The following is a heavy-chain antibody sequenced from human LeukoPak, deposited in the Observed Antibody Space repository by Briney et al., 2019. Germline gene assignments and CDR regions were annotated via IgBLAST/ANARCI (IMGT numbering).Heavy chain of an antibody. Sequence: SETLSLTCTVSGGSISSGGYYWSWIRQHPGKGLEWIGYIYYSGSTYYNPSLKSRVTISVDTSKNQFSLELNSVTAADTAVYYCARGSEYYDSSGYLDYWGQGTLVTVSS. CDR2: IYYSGST. D-gene: IGHD3-22*01. V-gene: IGHV4-31*03. CDR1: GGSISSGGYY. CDR3: ARGSEYYDSSGYLDY. J-gene: IGHJ4*02.